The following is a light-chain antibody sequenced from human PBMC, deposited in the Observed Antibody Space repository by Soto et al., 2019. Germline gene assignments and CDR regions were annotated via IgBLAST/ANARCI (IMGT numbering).Light chain of an antibody. Sequence: ELTQPPSVSVAPGQTATISCGENNIDSRTVHWYQQKPGQAPLLVVYDNSFRPSGIPNRSSGSNSGNTATLTISRVEAGDEADYYCQVWDNVDDHIYVFGTGTKVTVL. CDR1: NIDSRT. CDR2: DNS. V-gene: IGLV3-21*02. J-gene: IGLJ1*01. CDR3: QVWDNVDDHIYV.